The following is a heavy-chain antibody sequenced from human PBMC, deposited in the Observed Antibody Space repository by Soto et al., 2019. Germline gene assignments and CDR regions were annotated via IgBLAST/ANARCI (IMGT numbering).Heavy chain of an antibody. CDR3: ARRRILRYFDWLSLFDY. D-gene: IGHD3-9*01. J-gene: IGHJ4*02. Sequence: EVQLVESGGGLVQPGGSLRLSCAASGFTFSSYWMSWVRQAPGKGLEWVANIKQDGSEKYYVHSVKGRFTISRHNAKNSLYLQMNSLRAEDTAVYYCARRRILRYFDWLSLFDYWGQGTLVTVSS. V-gene: IGHV3-7*03. CDR2: IKQDGSEK. CDR1: GFTFSSYW.